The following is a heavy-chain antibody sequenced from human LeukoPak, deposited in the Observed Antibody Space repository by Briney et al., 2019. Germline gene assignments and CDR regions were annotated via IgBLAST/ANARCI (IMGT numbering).Heavy chain of an antibody. CDR2: INPNSGGT. V-gene: IGHV1-2*02. CDR3: AREVDTAMVSFDY. J-gene: IGHJ4*02. D-gene: IGHD5-18*01. Sequence: ASVKVSCKASGYTFTGYYMHWVRQAPGQGREWMGWINPNSGGTNCAQKFQGRVTMTRDTSISTAYMELSRLRSDDTAVYYCAREVDTAMVSFDYWGQGTLVTVSS. CDR1: GYTFTGYY.